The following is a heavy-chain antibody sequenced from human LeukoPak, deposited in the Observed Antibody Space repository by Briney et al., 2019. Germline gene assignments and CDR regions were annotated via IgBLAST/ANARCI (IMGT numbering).Heavy chain of an antibody. Sequence: PSETQSLTCTVSGGSISSYYWSWIRQPPGKGLEWIGYIYYSGSTNYNPSLKSRVTISVDTSKNQFSLKLSSVTSADTAVYYCARDSSGWYYAFDIWGQGTMVTVSS. V-gene: IGHV4-59*01. CDR1: GGSISSYY. J-gene: IGHJ3*02. D-gene: IGHD6-19*01. CDR3: ARDSSGWYYAFDI. CDR2: IYYSGST.